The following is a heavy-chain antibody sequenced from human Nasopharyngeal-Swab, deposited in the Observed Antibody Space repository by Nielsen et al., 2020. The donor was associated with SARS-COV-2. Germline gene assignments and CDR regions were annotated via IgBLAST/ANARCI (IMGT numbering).Heavy chain of an antibody. D-gene: IGHD3-22*01. V-gene: IGHV3-7*01. Sequence: GGSLRLSCAASGFTFSSYWMSWVRQAPGKGLEWVANIKQDGSEKYYVDSVKGRFTISRDNAKNSLYLQMNSLRAEDTAVYYCASHYYDSSGSTSADYYYYYMDVWGKGTTVTVSS. CDR2: IKQDGSEK. J-gene: IGHJ6*03. CDR1: GFTFSSYW. CDR3: ASHYYDSSGSTSADYYYYYMDV.